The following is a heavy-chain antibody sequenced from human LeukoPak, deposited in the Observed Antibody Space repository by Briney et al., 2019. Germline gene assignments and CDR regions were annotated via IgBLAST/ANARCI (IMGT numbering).Heavy chain of an antibody. CDR1: RFTFSDYG. J-gene: IGHJ4*02. CDR2: ISYDGSNK. CDR3: AKELDYGGNSPFHY. D-gene: IGHD4-23*01. Sequence: PGRSLRLPCTASRFTFSDYGMHWVRQAPGKGLEWVAFISYDGSNKYYADSVKGRFTISRDNSKNTLYLQMNSLRAEDTAVCYCAKELDYGGNSPFHYWGQGTLVTVSS. V-gene: IGHV3-30*18.